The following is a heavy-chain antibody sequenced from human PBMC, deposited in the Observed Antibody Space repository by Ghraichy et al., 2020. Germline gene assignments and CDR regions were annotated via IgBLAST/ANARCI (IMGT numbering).Heavy chain of an antibody. D-gene: IGHD3-22*01. CDR3: ARVRYYYDSSGYYADY. Sequence: ASVKVSCKASGYTFTSYGISWVRQAPGQGLEWMGWISAYNGNTNYAQKLQGRVTMTTDTSTSTAYMELRSLRSDDTAVYYCARVRYYYDSSGYYADYWGQGTLVIVSS. CDR1: GYTFTSYG. J-gene: IGHJ4*02. V-gene: IGHV1-18*01. CDR2: ISAYNGNT.